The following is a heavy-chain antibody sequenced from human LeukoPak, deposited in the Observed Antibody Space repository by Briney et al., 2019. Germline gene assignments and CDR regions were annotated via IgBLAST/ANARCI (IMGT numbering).Heavy chain of an antibody. D-gene: IGHD5-18*01. CDR3: ARTVTREFDY. V-gene: IGHV1-46*01. CDR1: GYSLTSYC. Sequence: ASVKVSCQASGYSLTSYCMHWERQAPGQGLEWMGIINPSGGSTSYAQKFQGRVTMTRDTSTSTVYMELSSLRSEDTAGYYCARTVTREFDYWGQGTLVTVSS. CDR2: INPSGGST. J-gene: IGHJ4*02.